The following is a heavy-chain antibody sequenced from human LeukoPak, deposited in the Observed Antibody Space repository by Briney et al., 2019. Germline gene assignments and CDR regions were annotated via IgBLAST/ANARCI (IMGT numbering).Heavy chain of an antibody. CDR3: ARDNSVEDTAWWFDP. CDR2: INPSGGST. D-gene: IGHD4-23*01. J-gene: IGHJ5*02. V-gene: IGHV1-46*01. Sequence: RRASVKVSCKASGYTFTSYYMHWVRQAPGQRLEWMGIINPSGGSTSYAQKFQGRVTMTRDMSTSTDYMELSSLRSEDTAVYYCARDNSVEDTAWWFDPWGQGTLVTVSS. CDR1: GYTFTSYY.